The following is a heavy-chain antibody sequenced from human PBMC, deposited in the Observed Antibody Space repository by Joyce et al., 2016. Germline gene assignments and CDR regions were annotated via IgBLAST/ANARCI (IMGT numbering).Heavy chain of an antibody. CDR3: ARAPPYYDFLAGYSFPYFDY. J-gene: IGHJ4*02. CDR1: GQSLSSYY. CDR2: IGQGGST. Sequence: QVQLQQWGAGLFKPSETLSLTCAVHGQSLSSYYWNWIRQSPGNGLEWIGKIGQGGSTTYNPALNSRVSISVDTSNNHFSLDLGFVTAADTAVYCCARAPPYYDFLAGYSFPYFDYWGQGALVTVSS. V-gene: IGHV4-34*02. D-gene: IGHD3-9*01.